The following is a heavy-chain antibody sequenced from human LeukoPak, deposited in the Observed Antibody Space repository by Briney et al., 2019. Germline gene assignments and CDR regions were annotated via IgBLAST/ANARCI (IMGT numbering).Heavy chain of an antibody. CDR1: GFTFSSYA. CDR2: ISGSGGNT. Sequence: PGGSLRLSCAASGFTFSSYAMSWVRQAPGKGLEWVSAISGSGGNTYYADSVKGRFTISRDNSKNTLYLQMDSPRAGDTAIYYCAKGNYGYYFDYWGQGTLVTVSS. D-gene: IGHD4-11*01. V-gene: IGHV3-23*01. J-gene: IGHJ4*02. CDR3: AKGNYGYYFDY.